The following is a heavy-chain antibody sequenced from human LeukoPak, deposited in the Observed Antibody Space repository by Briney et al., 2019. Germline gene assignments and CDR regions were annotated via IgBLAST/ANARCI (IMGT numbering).Heavy chain of an antibody. D-gene: IGHD2-8*01. CDR2: INHSGST. V-gene: IGHV4-34*01. J-gene: IGHJ4*02. Sequence: PSETLSLTCAVYGGSFSGYYWSWIRQPPGKGLGWIGEINHSGSTNYNPSLKSRVTISVDTSKNQFSLKLSSVTAADTAVYYCARLVWHWGQGTLVTVSS. CDR1: GGSFSGYY. CDR3: ARLVWH.